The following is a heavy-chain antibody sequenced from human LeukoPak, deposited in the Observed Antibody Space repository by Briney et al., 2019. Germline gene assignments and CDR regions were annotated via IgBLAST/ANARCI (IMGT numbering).Heavy chain of an antibody. CDR3: ARKSYSSSWFAFDI. V-gene: IGHV3-23*01. D-gene: IGHD6-13*01. CDR2: ISGSGGST. CDR1: GFTFSSYA. J-gene: IGHJ3*02. Sequence: PGGSLSLSCAASGFTFSSYAMSWVRQAPGKGLEWVSAISGSGGSTYYADSVKGRFTISRDNAKNSLYLQMNSLRAEDTAVYYCARKSYSSSWFAFDIWGQGTMVTVSS.